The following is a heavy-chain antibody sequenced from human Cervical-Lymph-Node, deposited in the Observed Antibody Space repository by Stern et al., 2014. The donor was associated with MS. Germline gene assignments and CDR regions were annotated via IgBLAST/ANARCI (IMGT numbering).Heavy chain of an antibody. V-gene: IGHV3-30-3*01. CDR2: ISYDGSNK. J-gene: IGHJ4*02. CDR3: ARGSPGIAVAGTEIDY. CDR1: GFTFSSYA. Sequence: QDQLVQSGGGVVQPGRSLRLSCAASGFTFSSYAMHWVRQAPGKGLEWVAVISYDGSNKYYADSVKGRFTISRDNSKNTLYLQMNSLRAEDTAVYYCARGSPGIAVAGTEIDYWGQGTLVTVSS. D-gene: IGHD6-19*01.